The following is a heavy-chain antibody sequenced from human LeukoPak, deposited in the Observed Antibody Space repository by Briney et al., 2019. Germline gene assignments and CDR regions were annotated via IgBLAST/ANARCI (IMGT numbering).Heavy chain of an antibody. D-gene: IGHD5-18*01. CDR1: GFTFSSYA. Sequence: GGSLRLSCAASGFTFSSYAMSWVRQAPGKGLEWVSAISGSGGSTYYADSVKGRFTISRDNSKNTLYLQMNSLRAEDTAVYHCARCLSLGGYSLGYYFDYWGQGTLVTVSS. CDR2: ISGSGGST. V-gene: IGHV3-23*01. J-gene: IGHJ4*02. CDR3: ARCLSLGGYSLGYYFDY.